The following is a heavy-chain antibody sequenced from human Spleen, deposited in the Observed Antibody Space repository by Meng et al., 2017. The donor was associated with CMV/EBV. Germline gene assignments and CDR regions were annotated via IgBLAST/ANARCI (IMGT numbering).Heavy chain of an antibody. CDR3: ATVLGGWEVALDY. Sequence: ASVKVSCKTSGYTFTSYYIHWVLQAPGQGLEWMGWINPNTGDTNYAPIFQGRVTMTRDTSIATAYTELSNLRSDDSAIYYCATVLGGWEVALDYWGQGALVTVSS. V-gene: IGHV1-2*02. CDR2: INPNTGDT. J-gene: IGHJ4*02. D-gene: IGHD1-26*01. CDR1: GYTFTSYY.